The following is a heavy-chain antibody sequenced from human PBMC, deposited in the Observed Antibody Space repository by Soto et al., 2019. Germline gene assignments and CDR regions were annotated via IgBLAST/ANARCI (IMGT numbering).Heavy chain of an antibody. Sequence: QVQLQESGPGLVQPSQTLSLTCTVSGGSISSGGYYWSWIRQQPGKGLEWIGYIYYIGSTYYTPSLKSRITMSVDTSRNQVSLRLSSVTAADTALYYCARAAAVGATWYFDYWGQGIMVTVAS. CDR3: ARAAAVGATWYFDY. CDR2: IYYIGST. D-gene: IGHD1-26*01. V-gene: IGHV4-31*03. J-gene: IGHJ4*02. CDR1: GGSISSGGYY.